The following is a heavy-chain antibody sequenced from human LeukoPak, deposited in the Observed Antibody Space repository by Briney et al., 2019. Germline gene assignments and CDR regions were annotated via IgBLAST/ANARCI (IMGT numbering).Heavy chain of an antibody. CDR3: AKHLVDFDY. D-gene: IGHD1-26*01. V-gene: IGHV3-30-3*02. CDR2: ISYDGSNK. Sequence: GGSLRLSCAASGFTFSSYAMHWVSQAPGKGLEWVAVISYDGSNKYYADSVKGRFTISRDNSKNTLYLQMNSLRAEDTAVYYCAKHLVDFDYWGQGTLVSVSS. CDR1: GFTFSSYA. J-gene: IGHJ4*02.